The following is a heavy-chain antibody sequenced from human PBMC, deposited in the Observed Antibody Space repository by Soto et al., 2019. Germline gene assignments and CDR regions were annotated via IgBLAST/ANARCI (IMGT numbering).Heavy chain of an antibody. Sequence: QVQLVQSGAEGKKPGSSLKVSCKASGGTFSSYAITWVRQAPGQGLGGMGGIIPIFGTANYAQKFQGRVTITADESTSTAYMELSSLRSEDTAVYYCARVEDCSGGSCYFDYWGQGTLVTVSS. J-gene: IGHJ4*02. CDR1: GGTFSSYA. V-gene: IGHV1-69*01. D-gene: IGHD2-15*01. CDR3: ARVEDCSGGSCYFDY. CDR2: IIPIFGTA.